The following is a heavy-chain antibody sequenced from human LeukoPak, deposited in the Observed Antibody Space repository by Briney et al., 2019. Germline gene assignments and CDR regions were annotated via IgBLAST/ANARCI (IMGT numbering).Heavy chain of an antibody. CDR3: ARTLGRYFDF. Sequence: QPGGSLRLSCAASGFTVSIKYMSWVRQAPGKGLEWVSVIYSGGTTSYADSVKGRFTVSRDNSKNTVYLQMKSLRAEDTAVYFCARTLGRYFDFWGQGTLVTVSS. D-gene: IGHD7-27*01. J-gene: IGHJ4*02. CDR1: GFTVSIKY. CDR2: IYSGGTT. V-gene: IGHV3-53*01.